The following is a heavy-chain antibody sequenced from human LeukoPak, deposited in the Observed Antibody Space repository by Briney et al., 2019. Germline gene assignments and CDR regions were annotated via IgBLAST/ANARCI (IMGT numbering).Heavy chain of an antibody. CDR2: IYYSGST. D-gene: IGHD3-22*01. CDR1: GGSIRSHY. J-gene: IGHJ4*02. V-gene: IGHV4-59*11. Sequence: PSETLSLTCTVSGGSIRSHYWSWIRQPPGKGLEWIGYIYYSGSTNYNPSLKSRVTISVDTSKNQFSLRLRSVSAADTAVYYCARDRGDYDSSGYYGYFDYWGEGALVTVSS. CDR3: ARDRGDYDSSGYYGYFDY.